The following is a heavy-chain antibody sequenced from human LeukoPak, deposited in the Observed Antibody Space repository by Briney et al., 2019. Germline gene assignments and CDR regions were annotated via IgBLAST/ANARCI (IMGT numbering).Heavy chain of an antibody. D-gene: IGHD1-1*01. J-gene: IGHJ3*02. CDR1: GYTFTSYY. CDR3: AYLPVTTGTGDDAFDI. CDR2: ISAYNGNT. Sequence: ASVKVSCKASGYTFTSYYMHWVRQAPGQGLEWMGWISAYNGNTNYAQKLQGRVTMTTDTSTSTAYMELRSLRSDDTAVYYCAYLPVTTGTGDDAFDIWGQGTMVTVSS. V-gene: IGHV1-18*04.